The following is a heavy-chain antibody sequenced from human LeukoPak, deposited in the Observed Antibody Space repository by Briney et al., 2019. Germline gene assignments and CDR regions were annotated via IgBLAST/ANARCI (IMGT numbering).Heavy chain of an antibody. Sequence: KTSETLSLTCTVSGGSISSYYWSWIRQPAGKGLDWIGRIYTSGRTNYNPSLKSRVTMSVDTSKNQFSLKLSSVTAADTAVYYCARDATTVVTPGYMDVWGKGTTVTVSS. CDR3: ARDATTVVTPGYMDV. J-gene: IGHJ6*03. CDR1: GGSISSYY. D-gene: IGHD4-23*01. CDR2: IYTSGRT. V-gene: IGHV4-4*07.